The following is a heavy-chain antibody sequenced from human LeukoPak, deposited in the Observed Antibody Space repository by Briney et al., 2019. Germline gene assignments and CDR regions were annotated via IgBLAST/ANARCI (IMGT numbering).Heavy chain of an antibody. Sequence: SETLSLTCAVYGGSFSGYYWSWIRQPPGKGLEWIGEINHSGSTNYNPSLKSRVTISVDTSKNQFSLKLSSVTAADTAVYYCAGGPDCGGDCYPSYWGQGTLVTVSS. CDR1: GGSFSGYY. J-gene: IGHJ4*02. V-gene: IGHV4-34*01. CDR2: INHSGST. D-gene: IGHD2-21*02. CDR3: AGGPDCGGDCYPSY.